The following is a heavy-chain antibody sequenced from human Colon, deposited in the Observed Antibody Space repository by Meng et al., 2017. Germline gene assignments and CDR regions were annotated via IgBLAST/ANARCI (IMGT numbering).Heavy chain of an antibody. CDR1: GFTFSNYA. Sequence: VQPVESGGGVVQPGRSLRLSCAASGFTFSNYAMTWVRQTPGKRLEWVSGINSGGSSTNYADSVKGRFTISRDNSKNTVYLQMNSLRAEDTAVYYCAKWAREVKDDWFDPWGQGTLVTVSS. CDR3: AKWAREVKDDWFDP. CDR2: INSGGSST. V-gene: IGHV3-23*04. D-gene: IGHD2-15*01. J-gene: IGHJ5*02.